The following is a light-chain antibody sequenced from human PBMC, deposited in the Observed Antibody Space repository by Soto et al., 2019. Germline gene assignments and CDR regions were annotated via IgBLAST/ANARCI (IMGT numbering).Light chain of an antibody. CDR1: QSVSSK. J-gene: IGKJ4*01. Sequence: EIVMTQSPATLSVSPGEGATLSCRASQSVSSKLAWYQQKPGQAPRLLIYGASTRATGIPARFSGSGSGTDFTLTISRLEPEDFAVYYCRQYGRSLGFAFGGGTKVDIK. CDR3: RQYGRSLGFA. CDR2: GAS. V-gene: IGKV3-15*01.